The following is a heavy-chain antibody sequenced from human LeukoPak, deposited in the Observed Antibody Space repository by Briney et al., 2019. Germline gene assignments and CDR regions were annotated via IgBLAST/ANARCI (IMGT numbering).Heavy chain of an antibody. CDR3: ARERTYSSAWSPLDYFDY. CDR1: GFTFSSYW. D-gene: IGHD6-19*01. Sequence: GGSLRLSCAASGFTFSSYWMIWVRQAPGKGREGVANIQQDGRETYYGDSVKGRFTISRDNGKNSLFVKTKSLRAEDTAVYYCARERTYSSAWSPLDYFDYWGQGTLVTVSS. J-gene: IGHJ4*02. V-gene: IGHV3-7*01. CDR2: IQQDGRET.